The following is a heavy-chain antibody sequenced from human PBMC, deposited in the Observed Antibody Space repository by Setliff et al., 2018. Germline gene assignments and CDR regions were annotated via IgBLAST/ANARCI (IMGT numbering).Heavy chain of an antibody. CDR1: GVSISANHY. CDR2: ISYGGNT. Sequence: SETLSLTCTVSGVSISANHYWGWIRQPPGKGLEWIGSISYGGNTYYNPSLNSRVTISADTSKNQFSVRLNSVTAADTAVYYCARDIDTTSHYGMFDYWGQGALVTVSS. CDR3: ARDIDTTSHYGMFDY. D-gene: IGHD3-9*01. J-gene: IGHJ4*02. V-gene: IGHV4-39*02.